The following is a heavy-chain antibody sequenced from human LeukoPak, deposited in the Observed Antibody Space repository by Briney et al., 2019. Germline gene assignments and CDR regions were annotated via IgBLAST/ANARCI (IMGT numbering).Heavy chain of an antibody. J-gene: IGHJ6*02. V-gene: IGHV4-61*02. CDR2: IYTSGST. CDR3: ASATYCSSTSCYQEYYYGMDV. CDR1: GGSISSGSYY. Sequence: PSQTLSLTCTVSGGSISSGSYYWSWIRQPAGKGLEWIGRIYTSGSTNYNLSLKSRVTISVDTSKNQFSLKLSSVTAADTAVYYCASATYCSSTSCYQEYYYGMDVWGQGTTVTVSS. D-gene: IGHD2-2*01.